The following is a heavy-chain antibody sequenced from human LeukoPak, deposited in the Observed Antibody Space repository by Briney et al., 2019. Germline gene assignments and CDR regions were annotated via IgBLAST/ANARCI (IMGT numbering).Heavy chain of an antibody. D-gene: IGHD3-3*01. V-gene: IGHV3-20*04. Sequence: GGSLRLSCAASGFTFDDYGMSWVRQAPGKGLEWVSGINWNGGSTGYADSVKGRFTISRDNAKNSLYLQMNSLRAEDTALYYCARAGYDFWSGYSDYWGQGTLVTVSS. CDR3: ARAGYDFWSGYSDY. J-gene: IGHJ4*02. CDR2: INWNGGST. CDR1: GFTFDDYG.